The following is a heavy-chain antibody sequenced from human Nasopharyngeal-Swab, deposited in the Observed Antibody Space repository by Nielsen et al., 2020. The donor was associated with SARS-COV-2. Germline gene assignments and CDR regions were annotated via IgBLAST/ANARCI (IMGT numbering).Heavy chain of an antibody. Sequence: GGSLRLSCAASGFTFSNYWMSWVRQAPGKGLEWVANIKKDGSEKYYLDSVRGRFTISRDNAKNSLFLQMNSLRAEDTAVYYCASHLSYYDRSGYFSEGFDYWGQGTLVTVSS. CDR1: GFTFSNYW. D-gene: IGHD3-22*01. V-gene: IGHV3-7*01. CDR3: ASHLSYYDRSGYFSEGFDY. CDR2: IKKDGSEK. J-gene: IGHJ4*02.